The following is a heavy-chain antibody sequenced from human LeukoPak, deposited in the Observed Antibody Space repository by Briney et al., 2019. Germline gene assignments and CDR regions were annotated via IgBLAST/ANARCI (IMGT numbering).Heavy chain of an antibody. CDR3: ARGGWSAAEYFQH. CDR1: GGSFSGYY. Sequence: PSETLSLTRAVCGGSFSGYYWSWIRQPPGKGLEWIGEINHSGSTNYNPSLKSRVTISVDTSKHQFSLKLRSVTAADRAVCHFARGGWSAAEYFQHWGQGTLVTVSS. CDR2: INHSGST. V-gene: IGHV4-34*01. J-gene: IGHJ1*01.